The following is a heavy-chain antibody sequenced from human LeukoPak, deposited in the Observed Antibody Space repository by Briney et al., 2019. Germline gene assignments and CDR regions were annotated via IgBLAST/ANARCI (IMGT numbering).Heavy chain of an antibody. D-gene: IGHD3-10*01. CDR2: IYSGGGT. CDR1: GFTFSSYS. CDR3: AGGSGFRTFFGY. V-gene: IGHV3-66*01. J-gene: IGHJ4*02. Sequence: PGGSLRLSCAASGFTFSSYSMNWVRQAPGKGLEWVSVIYSGGGTYYADSVKGRFTISRDNSKNTLYLQMNSLRAEDTAVYYCAGGSGFRTFFGYWGQGTLVTVSS.